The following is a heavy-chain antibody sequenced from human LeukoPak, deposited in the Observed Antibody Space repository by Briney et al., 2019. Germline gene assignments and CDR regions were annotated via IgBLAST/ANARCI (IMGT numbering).Heavy chain of an antibody. D-gene: IGHD6-13*01. CDR2: IIPIFGTA. V-gene: IGHV1-69*01. CDR3: AHLPGSSSWIDY. J-gene: IGHJ4*02. Sequence: SVKVSCKASGGTFSSYAISWVRQAPGQGLEWMGGIIPIFGTANYAQKFQGRVTITADESTSTAYMELSSLRSEDTAVYYCAHLPGSSSWIDYWGQGTLVTVSS. CDR1: GGTFSSYA.